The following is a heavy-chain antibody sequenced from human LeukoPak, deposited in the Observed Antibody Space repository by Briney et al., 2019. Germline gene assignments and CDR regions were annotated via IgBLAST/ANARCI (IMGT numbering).Heavy chain of an antibody. D-gene: IGHD1-14*01. Sequence: SQTLSLTCTVSAGSISSAGYYWSWIRQPAGKGLEWIGRIYSCGSTNYNPSLKSRVTISVDTSKNQFSLKLSSVTAADTAVYYCARESWHLRTNYYYGMDVWGQGTTVTVSS. CDR2: IYSCGST. V-gene: IGHV4-61*02. J-gene: IGHJ6*02. CDR1: AGSISSAGYY. CDR3: ARESWHLRTNYYYGMDV.